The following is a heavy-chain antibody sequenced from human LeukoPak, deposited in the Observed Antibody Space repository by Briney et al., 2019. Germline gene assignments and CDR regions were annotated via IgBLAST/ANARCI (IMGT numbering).Heavy chain of an antibody. Sequence: ASVKVSCKASGYTFTSYGISWVRQAPGQGLEWMGGIIPIFGTANYAQKFQGRVTITTDESTSTAYMELSSLRSEDTAVYYCASALGYCSSTSCYAESSWFDPWGQGTLVTVSS. D-gene: IGHD2-2*01. J-gene: IGHJ5*02. CDR2: IIPIFGTA. CDR1: GYTFTSYG. V-gene: IGHV1-69*05. CDR3: ASALGYCSSTSCYAESSWFDP.